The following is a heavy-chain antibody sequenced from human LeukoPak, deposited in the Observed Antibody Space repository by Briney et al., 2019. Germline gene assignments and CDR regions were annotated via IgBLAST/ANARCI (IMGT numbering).Heavy chain of an antibody. CDR2: IYYSGST. CDR3: ARATAMDY. J-gene: IGHJ4*02. V-gene: IGHV4-59*11. CDR1: GGSISSHY. Sequence: PSETLSLTCTVSGGSISSHYWSWIRQPPGKGPEWIGYIYYSGSTNYNPSLKSRVTISVDTSKNQFSLKLSSVTAADTAVYYCARATAMDYWGQGTLVTVSS. D-gene: IGHD5-18*01.